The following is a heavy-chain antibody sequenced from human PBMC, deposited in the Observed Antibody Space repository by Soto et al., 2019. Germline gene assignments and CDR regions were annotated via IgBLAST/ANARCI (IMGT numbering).Heavy chain of an antibody. CDR3: AGAIDGYYGMDV. Sequence: QVQLVQSGAEVKKPGSSVKVSCKASGGTFSTDSISWVRQAPGQGLEWMGGIIPMFGTANNAQKFQGRVTITADESTSTAYMELSSLRSGDTAVDFCAGAIDGYYGMDVWGQGTTVTVAS. V-gene: IGHV1-69*12. J-gene: IGHJ6*02. CDR2: IIPMFGTA. CDR1: GGTFSTDS.